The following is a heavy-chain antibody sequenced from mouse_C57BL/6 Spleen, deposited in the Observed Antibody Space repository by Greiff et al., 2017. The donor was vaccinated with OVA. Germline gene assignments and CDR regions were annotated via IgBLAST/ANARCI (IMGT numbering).Heavy chain of an antibody. J-gene: IGHJ4*01. CDR3: ARDDYKYYYAKDY. CDR1: GYTFTSYW. CDR2: IDPSDSYT. Sequence: QVQLQQPGAELVKPGASVKLSCKASGYTFTSYWMQWVKQRPGQGLEWIGEIDPSDSYTNYNQKFKGKATLTVDTSSSTAYMQLSSLTSEDSAVYYCARDDYKYYYAKDYWGQGTSVTVSS. V-gene: IGHV1-50*01. D-gene: IGHD2-4*01.